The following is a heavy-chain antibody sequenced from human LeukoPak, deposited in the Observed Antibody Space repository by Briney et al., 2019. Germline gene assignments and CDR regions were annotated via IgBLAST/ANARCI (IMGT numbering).Heavy chain of an antibody. CDR3: ARDSSTVTFDY. V-gene: IGHV3-9*01. J-gene: IGHJ4*02. CDR1: GFTFDDYA. D-gene: IGHD4-17*01. CDR2: ISWNSGSI. Sequence: GGSLRLSCAASGFTFDDYAMHWVRQAPGKGLEWVSGISWNSGSIGYADSVKGRFTISRDNAKDSLYLQMNSLRAEDTAVYYCARDSSTVTFDYWGQGTLVTVSS.